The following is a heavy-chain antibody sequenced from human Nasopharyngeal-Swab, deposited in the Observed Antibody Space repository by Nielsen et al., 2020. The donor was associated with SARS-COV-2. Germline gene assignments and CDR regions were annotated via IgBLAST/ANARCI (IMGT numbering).Heavy chain of an antibody. J-gene: IGHJ6*02. D-gene: IGHD2-15*01. CDR2: ISYDGSNK. V-gene: IGHV3-30*04. CDR3: AIEARYCSGGSCSTGGMDV. Sequence: GESLKISCAASGFTFSSYAMHWVRQDPGKGLEWVAVISYDGSNKYYADSVKGRFTISRDNSKNTLYLQMNSLRAEDTAVYYCAIEARYCSGGSCSTGGMDVWGQGTTVTVSS. CDR1: GFTFSSYA.